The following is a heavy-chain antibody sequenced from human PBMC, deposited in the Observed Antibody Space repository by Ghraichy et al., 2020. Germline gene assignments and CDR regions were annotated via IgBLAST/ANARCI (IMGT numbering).Heavy chain of an antibody. J-gene: IGHJ5*02. Sequence: SVKVSCKASGGTFNSYSISWVRQAPGQGLEWMGGIIPTYCIANHAQKFQGRITVTADQSTGTAYMELSNLRSEDTAIYYCARDGERWSSSLIWFDPWGQGTLVTVSS. CDR1: GGTFNSYS. CDR2: IIPTYCIA. V-gene: IGHV1-69*10. D-gene: IGHD6-13*01. CDR3: ARDGERWSSSLIWFDP.